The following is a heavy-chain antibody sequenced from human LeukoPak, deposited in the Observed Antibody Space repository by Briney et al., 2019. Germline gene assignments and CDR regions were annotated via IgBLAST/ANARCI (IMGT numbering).Heavy chain of an antibody. CDR1: GGSFSDFY. CDR3: AYSSGFQQR. V-gene: IGHV4-34*01. Sequence: PLETLSLTCAVYGGSFSDFYCSWFRQPPGKGLEWIGEINHSGSTDYNPSLKSRVTISVDTSKNQFSLRLNSVTAADTAVYFCAYSSGFQQRWGQGTLVTVSS. CDR2: INHSGST. J-gene: IGHJ1*01. D-gene: IGHD3-22*01.